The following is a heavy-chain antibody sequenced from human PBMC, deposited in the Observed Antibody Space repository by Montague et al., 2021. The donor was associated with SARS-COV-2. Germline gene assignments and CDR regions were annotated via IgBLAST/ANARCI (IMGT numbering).Heavy chain of an antibody. CDR3: ARDYDVWNDYPKWFFDL. J-gene: IGHJ2*01. V-gene: IGHV3-11*06. CDR2: ISSSGSYR. D-gene: IGHD3-3*01. CDR1: GFTLRNYY. Sequence: SLRLSCAASGFTLRNYYISWLRQAPGKGLEWVSYISSSGSYRDYADSVKGRFTISRDTGRNSVHLQIDSLRAEDTAVYYCARDYDVWNDYPKWFFDLWGRGTLVTVSS.